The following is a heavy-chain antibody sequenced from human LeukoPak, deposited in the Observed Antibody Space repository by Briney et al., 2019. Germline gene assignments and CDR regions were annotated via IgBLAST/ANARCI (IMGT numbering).Heavy chain of an antibody. CDR2: ISYDGSNK. CDR1: GFTFSSYG. D-gene: IGHD3-10*01. CDR3: AKEALLWFGEGDAFDI. V-gene: IGHV3-30*18. J-gene: IGHJ3*02. Sequence: PGRSLRLSCAASGFTFSSYGMHWVRQAPGKGLEWVAGISYDGSNKYYADSVKGRFTISRDNSKNTLYLQMNSLRAEDTAVYYCAKEALLWFGEGDAFDIWGQGTMVTVSS.